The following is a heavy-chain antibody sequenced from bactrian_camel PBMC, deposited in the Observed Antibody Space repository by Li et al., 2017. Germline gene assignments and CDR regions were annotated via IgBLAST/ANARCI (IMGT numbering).Heavy chain of an antibody. CDR2: INSRNVAT. Sequence: HVQLVESGGGLVRPGGSLTLSCVASGFAFSDYPLTWVRQTPEKRFEWVSAINSRNVATYNDSVRGRFTISRDNSRNTVILELTSLAIEDTAMYYCAGGPNAGCDRYKGRGTQVTVS. CDR1: GFAFSDYP. J-gene: IGHJ4*01. V-gene: IGHV3S1*01. D-gene: IGHD2*01.